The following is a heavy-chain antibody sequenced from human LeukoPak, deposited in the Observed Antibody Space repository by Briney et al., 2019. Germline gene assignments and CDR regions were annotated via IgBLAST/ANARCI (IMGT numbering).Heavy chain of an antibody. V-gene: IGHV4-61*02. D-gene: IGHD2-2*01. Sequence: PSQTLSLTCTVSGGSISSGSYYWSWIRQPAGKGLEWIGRVYTSGSTNYNPSLKSRVTISIDTSKNQFSLKLSSVTAADTAVYYCAREEYQLPYFDYWGQGTLVTVSS. CDR1: GGSISSGSYY. CDR2: VYTSGST. CDR3: AREEYQLPYFDY. J-gene: IGHJ4*02.